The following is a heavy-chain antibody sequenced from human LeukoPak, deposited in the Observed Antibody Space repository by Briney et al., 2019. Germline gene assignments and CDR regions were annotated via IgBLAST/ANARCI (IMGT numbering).Heavy chain of an antibody. CDR2: IKEDGSEK. Sequence: QAGGSLRLSCAASGFTFSSYWMTWVRQAPGKGLEWVADIKEDGSEKRYGDSVKGRFAISRDNPQNTLYLHMNSLRAEDTAVYYCARASTPIEAAGTDWYFDLWGRGTLVTVSS. CDR1: GFTFSSYW. V-gene: IGHV3-7*01. D-gene: IGHD6-13*01. J-gene: IGHJ2*01. CDR3: ARASTPIEAAGTDWYFDL.